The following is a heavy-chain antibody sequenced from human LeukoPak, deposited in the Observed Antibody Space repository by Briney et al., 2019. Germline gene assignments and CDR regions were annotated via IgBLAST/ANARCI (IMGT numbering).Heavy chain of an antibody. CDR1: GFTFSSYG. CDR3: AKGLRFLEWFTD. D-gene: IGHD3-3*01. Sequence: GGSLRLSCAASGFTFSSYGMHWVRQAPGKGLEWVAFIRYDGSNKYYADSVKGRFTISRDNSKNTLYLQMNSLRAEDTAVYYCAKGLRFLEWFTDWGQGTMVTVSS. V-gene: IGHV3-30*02. CDR2: IRYDGSNK. J-gene: IGHJ3*01.